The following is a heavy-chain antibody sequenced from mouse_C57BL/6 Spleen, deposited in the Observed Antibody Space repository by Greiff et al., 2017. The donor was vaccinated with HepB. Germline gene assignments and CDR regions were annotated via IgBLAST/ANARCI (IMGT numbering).Heavy chain of an antibody. CDR1: GFTFSSYG. CDR2: ISSGGSYT. V-gene: IGHV5-6*01. CDR3: ARRAAQAIWFAY. Sequence: DVQLVESGGDLVKPGGSLKLSCAASGFTFSSYGMSWVRQTPDKRLEWVATISSGGSYTYYPDSVKGRFTISRDNAKNTLYLQMSSLKSEDTAMYYCARRAAQAIWFAYWGHRTLVTVSA. J-gene: IGHJ3*01. D-gene: IGHD3-2*02.